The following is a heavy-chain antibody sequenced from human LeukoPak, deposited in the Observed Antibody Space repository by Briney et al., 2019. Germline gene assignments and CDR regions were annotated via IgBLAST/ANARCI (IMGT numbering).Heavy chain of an antibody. Sequence: GGSLRLSCAASGFTFSSYAMSWVRQAPGKGLEWVSAISGSGGSTYYADSVKGRFTISRDNSKNTLYLQMSSLRAEDTAVYYCAKPPWELKSPEYFQHWGQGTLVTVSS. D-gene: IGHD1-26*01. CDR2: ISGSGGST. CDR3: AKPPWELKSPEYFQH. J-gene: IGHJ1*01. V-gene: IGHV3-23*01. CDR1: GFTFSSYA.